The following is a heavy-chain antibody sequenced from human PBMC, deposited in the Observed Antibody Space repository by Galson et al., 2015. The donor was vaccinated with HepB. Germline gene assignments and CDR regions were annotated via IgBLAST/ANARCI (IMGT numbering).Heavy chain of an antibody. V-gene: IGHV1-18*01. J-gene: IGHJ4*02. Sequence: SVKVSCKASRFTFTNYGVPWVRQAPGKGLEWMAWIRVYNGNTNYAQKFQDRVTMTTDKSTTTAYMELRSLRADDTAVYYCARARYSTSPPDYWGQGTLVSVSS. CDR2: IRVYNGNT. CDR3: ARARYSTSPPDY. D-gene: IGHD6-6*01. CDR1: RFTFTNYG.